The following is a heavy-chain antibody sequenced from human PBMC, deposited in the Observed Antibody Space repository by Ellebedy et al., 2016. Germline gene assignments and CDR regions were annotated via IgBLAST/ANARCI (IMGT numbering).Heavy chain of an antibody. CDR1: GFSLSTSGMR. D-gene: IGHD1-26*01. CDR2: IDWDDDK. J-gene: IGHJ6*02. V-gene: IGHV2-70*04. Sequence: SGPTLVKPTQTLTLTCTFSGFSLSTSGMRVSWIRQPPGKALEWLARIDWDDDKFYSTSLKTRLTISKDTSKNQVVLTMINMDPVDTATYYCAASSSGSIDGMDVWGQGTTVTVSS. CDR3: AASSSGSIDGMDV.